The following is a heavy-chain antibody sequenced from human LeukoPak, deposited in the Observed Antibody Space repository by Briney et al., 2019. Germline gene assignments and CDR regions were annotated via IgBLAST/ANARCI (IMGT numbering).Heavy chain of an antibody. CDR2: ISSSSSTI. Sequence: PGGSLRLSCAASGFTFSSYAMSWVLQAPGKGLEWVSYISSSSSTIYYADSVKGRFTISRDNAKNSLYLQMNSLRAEDTAVYYCASQVPFGEFDHWGQGTLVTVSS. CDR1: GFTFSSYA. CDR3: ASQVPFGEFDH. V-gene: IGHV3-48*04. J-gene: IGHJ4*02. D-gene: IGHD3-10*01.